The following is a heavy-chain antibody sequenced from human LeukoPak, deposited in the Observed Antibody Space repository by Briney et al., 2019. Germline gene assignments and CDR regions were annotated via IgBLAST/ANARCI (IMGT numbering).Heavy chain of an antibody. CDR1: GYSISSGYY. CDR2: IYHSGNT. J-gene: IGHJ5*02. D-gene: IGHD2-2*01. Sequence: SETLSLTCTVSGYSISSGYYWGWIRQPPGKGLEWIGSIYHSGNTYYNPSLKSRVTISVDTSKNQFSLKLSSVTAADTAVYYCARVLYCSSTSCNNWFDPWGQGTLVTVSS. V-gene: IGHV4-38-2*02. CDR3: ARVLYCSSTSCNNWFDP.